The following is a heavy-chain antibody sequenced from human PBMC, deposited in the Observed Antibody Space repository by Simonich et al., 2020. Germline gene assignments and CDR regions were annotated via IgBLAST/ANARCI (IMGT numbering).Heavy chain of an antibody. CDR2: ISGSSGST. Sequence: EVQLLESGGGLVQPGGSLRLSCAASGFTFSSYAMSWVCQAPVKGLEWVSAISGSSGSTYYANSVKGRFTISRANSKNTLYLQMNSLRAEDTAVYYCATYYFDYWGQGTLVTVSS. CDR1: GFTFSSYA. V-gene: IGHV3-23*01. CDR3: ATYYFDY. J-gene: IGHJ4*02.